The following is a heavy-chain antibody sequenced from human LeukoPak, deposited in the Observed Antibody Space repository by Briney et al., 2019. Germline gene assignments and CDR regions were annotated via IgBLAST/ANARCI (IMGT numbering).Heavy chain of an antibody. CDR1: GYTFTGYY. CDR2: INPNSGGT. V-gene: IGHV1-2*02. Sequence: ASVKVSCKASGYTFTGYYMHWVRQAPGQGLEWMGWINPNSGGTNYAQKFQGRVTMTRDTSISTAYMELSSLRSEDTAVYYCASRKYYYDSSGYLGAYWGQGTLVTVSS. D-gene: IGHD3-22*01. J-gene: IGHJ4*02. CDR3: ASRKYYYDSSGYLGAY.